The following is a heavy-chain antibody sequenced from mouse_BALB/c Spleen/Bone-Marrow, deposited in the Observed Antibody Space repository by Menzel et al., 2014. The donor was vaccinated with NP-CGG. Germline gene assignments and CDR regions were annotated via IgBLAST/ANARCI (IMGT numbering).Heavy chain of an antibody. V-gene: IGHV2-6*02. CDR3: ARNPYGNYAMDY. Sequence: VNVVESGPGLVAPSQSLSITCTVSGFSLSSYGVHWVRQPPGKGLEWLVVIWSDGNTTYNSALKSRLSISKDNSKCQVFLKMNSLQTDDTAMYYCARNPYGNYAMDYWGQGTSVTVSS. CDR1: GFSLSSYG. CDR2: IWSDGNT. J-gene: IGHJ4*01. D-gene: IGHD2-10*02.